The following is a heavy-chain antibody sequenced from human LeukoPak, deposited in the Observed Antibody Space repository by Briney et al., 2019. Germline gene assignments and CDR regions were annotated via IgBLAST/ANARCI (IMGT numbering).Heavy chain of an antibody. CDR3: AKAQRYCSGGSCYSGYYYYGMDV. J-gene: IGHJ6*02. Sequence: GGSLRLSCAASGFTFSSYGMHWVRQAPGKGLEWVAVISYDGSNKYYADSVKGRFTISRDNSKNTLYLQMSSLRAEDTAVYYCAKAQRYCSGGSCYSGYYYYGMDVWGQGTTVTVSS. CDR1: GFTFSSYG. V-gene: IGHV3-30*18. D-gene: IGHD2-15*01. CDR2: ISYDGSNK.